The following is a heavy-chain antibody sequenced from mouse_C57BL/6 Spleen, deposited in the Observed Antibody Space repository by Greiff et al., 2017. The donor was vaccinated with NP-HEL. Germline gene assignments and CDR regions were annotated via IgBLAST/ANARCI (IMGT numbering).Heavy chain of an antibody. D-gene: IGHD4-1*01. J-gene: IGHJ2*01. CDR2: IYPRDGRT. V-gene: IGHV1-85*01. CDR3: ARDRELGRSYFDY. CDR1: GYTFTSYD. Sequence: VQLQQSGPELVKPGASVKLSCKASGYTFTSYDINWVKQRPGQGLEWIGWIYPRDGRTKYNEKFKGKATLTVDTSSSTAYMELHSLTSEDSAVYFCARDRELGRSYFDYWGAGTTLTVSS.